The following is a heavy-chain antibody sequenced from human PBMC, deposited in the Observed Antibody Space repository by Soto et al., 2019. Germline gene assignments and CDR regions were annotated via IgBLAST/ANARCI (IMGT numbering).Heavy chain of an antibody. D-gene: IGHD6-19*01. V-gene: IGHV3-30-3*01. CDR2: ISYDGSNK. Sequence: QVQLVESGGGVVQPGRSLRLSCAASGFTFSSYAMHWVRQAPGKGLEWVAVISYDGSNKYYADSVKGRFTISRDNSKNTLYLQMNSLRAEDTAVYYCARIAVAGGQFDYWGQGTLVTVSS. CDR3: ARIAVAGGQFDY. CDR1: GFTFSSYA. J-gene: IGHJ4*02.